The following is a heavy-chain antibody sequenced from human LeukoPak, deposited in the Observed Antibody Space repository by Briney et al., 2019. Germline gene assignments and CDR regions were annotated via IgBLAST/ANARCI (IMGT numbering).Heavy chain of an antibody. J-gene: IGHJ4*02. Sequence: GGSLRLSCAASGFTFSSYGMHWVRQAPGKGLEWVAVISYDGSNKYYADSVKGRFTISRDNSKNTLYLQMNSLSAEDTAVYYCARGMTDYVWGSYPAKDYWGQGTLVTVSS. CDR2: ISYDGSNK. CDR3: ARGMTDYVWGSYPAKDY. V-gene: IGHV3-30*03. D-gene: IGHD3-16*02. CDR1: GFTFSSYG.